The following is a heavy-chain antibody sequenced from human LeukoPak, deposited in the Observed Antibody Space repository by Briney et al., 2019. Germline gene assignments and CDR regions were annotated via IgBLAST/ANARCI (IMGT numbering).Heavy chain of an antibody. CDR2: IIPIFGTA. J-gene: IGHJ5*02. CDR1: GGTFSSYA. Sequence: SVKVSCKASGGTFSSYAISWVRQAPGQGLEWMGGIIPIFGTANYAQKFQGRVTITTDESTSTAYMELSSLRSEDTAVYYCASSYYDSSGYPIWFDPWGQGTLVTVSS. V-gene: IGHV1-69*05. CDR3: ASSYYDSSGYPIWFDP. D-gene: IGHD3-22*01.